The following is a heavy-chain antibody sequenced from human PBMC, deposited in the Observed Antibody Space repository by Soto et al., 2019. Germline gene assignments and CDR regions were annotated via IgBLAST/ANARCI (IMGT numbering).Heavy chain of an antibody. CDR2: IYSGGST. CDR3: SGPSRWLSTKPGTGDLHL. D-gene: IGHD6-13*01. V-gene: IGHV3-53*02. J-gene: IGHJ2*01. Sequence: EVQLVETGGGLIQPGGSLRLSCAASGFTVSSNYMSWVRQAPGKGLEWVSVIYSGGSTYYADSVKGRFTISRDNSQNPLLLQMNRLRAEDPAVEYWSGPSRWLSTKPGTGDLHLLGRWHLVTVSS. CDR1: GFTVSSNY.